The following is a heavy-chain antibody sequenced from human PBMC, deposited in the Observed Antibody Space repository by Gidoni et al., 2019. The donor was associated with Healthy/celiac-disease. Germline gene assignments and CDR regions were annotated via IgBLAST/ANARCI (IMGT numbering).Heavy chain of an antibody. Sequence: QVQLQLWGAGLLKPSETLSLTCAVYGGSFSGYYWSWIRQPPGTGLEWIGEINHSGSTNYNPSLKSRVTISVDTSKNQFSLKLSSVTAADTAVYYCARGSGYCSGGSCYVYWGQGTLVTVSS. V-gene: IGHV4-34*01. CDR3: ARGSGYCSGGSCYVY. CDR2: INHSGST. D-gene: IGHD2-15*01. J-gene: IGHJ4*02. CDR1: GGSFSGYY.